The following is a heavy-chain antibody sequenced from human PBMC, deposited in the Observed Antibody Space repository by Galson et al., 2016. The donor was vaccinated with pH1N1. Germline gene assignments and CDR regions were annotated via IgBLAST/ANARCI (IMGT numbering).Heavy chain of an antibody. V-gene: IGHV1-69*10. J-gene: IGHJ4*02. CDR2: IIAIFGVP. Sequence: SVKVSCKASGGIFNKYAISWVRQAPGQGLEWVGDIIAIFGVPNYAQKFQGRVTINEDKSTNTAYMELSSLKSDDTAVYYCAASETYKPSSYDYWGLGTLVTVSS. D-gene: IGHD3-10*01. CDR3: AASETYKPSSYDY. CDR1: GGIFNKYA.